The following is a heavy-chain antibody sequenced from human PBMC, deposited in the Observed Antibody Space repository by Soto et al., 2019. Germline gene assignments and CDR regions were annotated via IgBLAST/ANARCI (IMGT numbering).Heavy chain of an antibody. CDR1: GFTFTNAW. J-gene: IGHJ4*02. V-gene: IGHV3-15*07. CDR2: IKSKTNGGTT. Sequence: PGGSLRLSCAASGFTFTNAWMNWVRQAPGKGLEWVGRIKSKTNGGTTDYAAPVKGRFTISRDDSKNTLYLQMNSLKTEDTAVYYCSTDQYGVPIPFDYWGPGTLVTVSS. D-gene: IGHD2-21*01. CDR3: STDQYGVPIPFDY.